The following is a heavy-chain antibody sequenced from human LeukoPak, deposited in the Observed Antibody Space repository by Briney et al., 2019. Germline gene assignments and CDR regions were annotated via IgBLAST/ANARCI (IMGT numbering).Heavy chain of an antibody. CDR2: ISGSGGST. V-gene: IGHV3-23*01. D-gene: IGHD3-10*01. J-gene: IGHJ4*02. CDR1: GFTFSSYG. CDR3: AKDHRWKYYYGSGRYKGGEGSLDY. Sequence: PGGSLRLSCAASGFTFSSYGMSWVRQAPGKGLEWVSAISGSGGSTYYADSVKGRFTISRDNSKNTLYLQMNSLRAEDTAVYYCAKDHRWKYYYGSGRYKGGEGSLDYWGQGTLVTVSS.